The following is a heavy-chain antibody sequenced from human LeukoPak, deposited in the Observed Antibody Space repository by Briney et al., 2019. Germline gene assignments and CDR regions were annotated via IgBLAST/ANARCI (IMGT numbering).Heavy chain of an antibody. CDR2: ISAYNGNT. Sequence: ASVKVSCKASGYTFTSYGISWVRQAPGQGHEWMGWISAYNGNTNYAQKLQGRVTMTTDTSTSTAYMELRSLRSDDTAVYYCARDVRAVAGPNIYFDYWGQGTLVTVSS. V-gene: IGHV1-18*01. D-gene: IGHD6-19*01. J-gene: IGHJ4*02. CDR1: GYTFTSYG. CDR3: ARDVRAVAGPNIYFDY.